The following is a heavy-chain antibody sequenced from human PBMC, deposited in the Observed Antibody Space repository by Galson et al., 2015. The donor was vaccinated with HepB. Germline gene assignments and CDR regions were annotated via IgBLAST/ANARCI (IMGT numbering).Heavy chain of an antibody. J-gene: IGHJ3*02. D-gene: IGHD4-23*01. CDR3: AGVRWVDRAFDI. CDR1: GFTFNTYD. Sequence: SLRLSCAASGFTFNTYDMHWVRQVTGEGLEWVSATSTTGAPFYADSVKGRFTTSRDNAKNSLYLQMNSLRAGDTAVYYCAGVRWVDRAFDIWGQGIMVTVSS. CDR2: TSTTGAP. V-gene: IGHV3-13*05.